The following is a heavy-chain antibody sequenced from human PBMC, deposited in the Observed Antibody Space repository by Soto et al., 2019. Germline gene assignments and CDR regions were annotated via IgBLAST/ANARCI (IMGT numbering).Heavy chain of an antibody. CDR2: AGPSGSST. Sequence: GGSLILSCAASGFTFGSYAMSWVRLAPGKGLEWVSVAGPSGSSTFYADSVRGRFTISRDNVENTLYLQMNSLRVADTALYFCARTYYYDSTGYYRTFDYWGQGTLVTVSS. V-gene: IGHV3-23*01. J-gene: IGHJ4*02. D-gene: IGHD3-22*01. CDR1: GFTFGSYA. CDR3: ARTYYYDSTGYYRTFDY.